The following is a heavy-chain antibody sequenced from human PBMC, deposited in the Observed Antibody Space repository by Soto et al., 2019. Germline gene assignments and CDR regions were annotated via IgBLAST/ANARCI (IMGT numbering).Heavy chain of an antibody. CDR3: ASTLTVTTYAADY. Sequence: QVQLVQSGAEVKKPGASVKVSCKASGYTFTSYYMHWVRQAPGQGLEWMGIVNPSGGSTSYAQKFQGRVTMTRDTSTSTVYMELSSLRSEDTAVYYCASTLTVTTYAADYWGQGTLVTVSS. CDR1: GYTFTSYY. V-gene: IGHV1-46*01. J-gene: IGHJ4*02. CDR2: VNPSGGST. D-gene: IGHD4-17*01.